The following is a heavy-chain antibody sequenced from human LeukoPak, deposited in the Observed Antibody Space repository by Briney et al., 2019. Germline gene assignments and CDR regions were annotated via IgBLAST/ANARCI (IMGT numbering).Heavy chain of an antibody. CDR2: IYTSGST. J-gene: IGHJ4*02. D-gene: IGHD6-19*01. Sequence: SETLSLTCTVSGGSISSYYWSWIRQPAGKGLEWIGRIYTSGSTNYNPSLKSRVTMSVDTSKNQFSLKLNSVTAADTAVYYCAREGIAVTGRLPDYWGQGTLVTVFS. CDR1: GGSISSYY. CDR3: AREGIAVTGRLPDY. V-gene: IGHV4-4*07.